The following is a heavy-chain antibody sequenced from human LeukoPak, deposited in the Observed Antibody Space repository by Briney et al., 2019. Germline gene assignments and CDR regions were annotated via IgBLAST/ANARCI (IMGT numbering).Heavy chain of an antibody. D-gene: IGHD1-26*01. CDR2: ISSSSSYI. Sequence: GGSLRLSCAASGFTFSSYSMNWVRQAPGKGLEWVSSISSSSSYIYYADSVKGRFTISRDNAKNSLYLQMNSLRAEDTAVYYCARPPLSGSYVGPFDYWGQGTLVTVSS. V-gene: IGHV3-21*01. CDR1: GFTFSSYS. J-gene: IGHJ4*02. CDR3: ARPPLSGSYVGPFDY.